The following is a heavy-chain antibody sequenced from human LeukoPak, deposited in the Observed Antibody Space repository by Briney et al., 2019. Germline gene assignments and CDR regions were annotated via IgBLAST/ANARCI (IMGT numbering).Heavy chain of an antibody. V-gene: IGHV1-69*05. J-gene: IGHJ6*02. CDR2: IIPIFGTA. CDR1: GGTFSSYA. CDR3: TRGNIYYYGMDV. Sequence: ASVKVSCKASGGTFSSYAISWVRQAPGQGLEWMGGIIPIFGTANYAQKFQGRVTITTDESTSTAYMELSSLRSGDTAVYYCTRGNIYYYGMDVWGQGTTVTVS.